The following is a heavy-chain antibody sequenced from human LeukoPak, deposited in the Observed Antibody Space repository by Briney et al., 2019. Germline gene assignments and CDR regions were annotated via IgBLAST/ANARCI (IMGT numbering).Heavy chain of an antibody. V-gene: IGHV4-61*02. D-gene: IGHD4-17*01. CDR3: ARDLTTVTTSSVYWYFDL. CDR2: IYTSGST. Sequence: SQTLSLTCTVSGGSISSGSYYWNWIRQPAGKGLEWIGRIYTSGSTNYNPSLKSRVTISVDTSKNQFSLKLSSVTAADTAVYYCARDLTTVTTSSVYWYFDLWAVAPWSLSPQ. J-gene: IGHJ2*01. CDR1: GGSISSGSYY.